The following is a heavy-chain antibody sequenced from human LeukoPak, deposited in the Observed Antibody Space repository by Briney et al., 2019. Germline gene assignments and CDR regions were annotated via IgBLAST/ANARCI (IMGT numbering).Heavy chain of an antibody. V-gene: IGHV5-51*01. CDR3: ARHASWNDAGTDY. CDR1: GYSFTSYW. D-gene: IGHD1-1*01. Sequence: GESLKISCKGSGYSFTSYWIGWVRQMPGKGLEWMGITYPGDSDTRYSPSFQGQVTISADKSISTAYLQWSSLKASDTVMYYCARHASWNDAGTDYWGQGTLVTVSS. CDR2: TYPGDSDT. J-gene: IGHJ4*02.